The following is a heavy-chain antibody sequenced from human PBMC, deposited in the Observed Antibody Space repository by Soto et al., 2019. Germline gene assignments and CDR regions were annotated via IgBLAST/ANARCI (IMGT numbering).Heavy chain of an antibody. J-gene: IGHJ5*02. V-gene: IGHV3-11*01. CDR3: ARDHLEDDYLGWFAP. D-gene: IGHD4-17*01. Sequence: GGSLRLSCAASGFTFSDYYMSWIRQAPGKGLEWVSYISSSGSTIYYADSVKGRFTISRDNAKNSLYLQMNSLRAEDTAVYYCARDHLEDDYLGWFAPWGQGTLVTVSS. CDR1: GFTFSDYY. CDR2: ISSSGSTI.